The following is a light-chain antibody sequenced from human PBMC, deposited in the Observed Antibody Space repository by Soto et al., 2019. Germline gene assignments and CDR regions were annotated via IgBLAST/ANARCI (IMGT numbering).Light chain of an antibody. J-gene: IGKJ1*01. CDR2: GAT. CDR1: QNVMYN. Sequence: EIVLTQSPATLYVSPGGRATLSCRASQNVMYNLAWYQQKPGQAPRLLVYGATTRATDAPPRFRGSGSGTEFSLTISSLQSEDFATYYCQQYRSYSWTFGQGTKVEIK. V-gene: IGKV3-15*01. CDR3: QQYRSYSWT.